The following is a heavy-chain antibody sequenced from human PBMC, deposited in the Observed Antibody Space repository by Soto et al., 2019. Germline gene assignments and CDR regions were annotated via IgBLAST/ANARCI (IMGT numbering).Heavy chain of an antibody. J-gene: IGHJ6*02. V-gene: IGHV3-11*01. Sequence: QVQLVESGGGLVKPGGSLRLSCAASGFTFSDYYMSWIRQAPGKGLEWVSYISSSGSTIYYADSVKGRFTISRDNAKNSVYLQMNSLSAEDKAVYYWARDKQLSSVWDVWGQVTKVTVSS. CDR2: ISSSGSTI. D-gene: IGHD6-6*01. CDR3: ARDKQLSSVWDV. CDR1: GFTFSDYY.